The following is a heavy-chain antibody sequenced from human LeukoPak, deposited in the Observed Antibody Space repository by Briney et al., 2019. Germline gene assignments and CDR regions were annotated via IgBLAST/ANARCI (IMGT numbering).Heavy chain of an antibody. CDR1: GYSFTSYR. CDR2: IYPSDSDT. V-gene: IGHV5-51*01. CDR3: ARQTSRYYGSGSSAYYYNDYYFYAMDV. J-gene: IGHJ6*02. D-gene: IGHD3-10*01. Sequence: GESLKISCKGSGYSFTSYRIGWVRQMPGKGLEWMGIIYPSDSDTRYSPSFQGQVTISADKSIGTAYLQWNSLKASDTAMYYCARQTSRYYGSGSSAYYYNDYYFYAMDVWGQGTPVTVSS.